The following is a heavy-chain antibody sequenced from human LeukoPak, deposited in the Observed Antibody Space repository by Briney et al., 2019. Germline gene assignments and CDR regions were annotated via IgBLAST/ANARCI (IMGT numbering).Heavy chain of an antibody. D-gene: IGHD5-24*01. V-gene: IGHV4-61*01. CDR1: GDSVSSSPYY. CDR2: TFSTST. Sequence: SETLSLTCSVSGDSVSSSPYYWGWIRQPPGRGLEWIGNTFSTSTLYNASLRSRVTIVVDTSKNQFSLKLTSATAADTAIYFCARYKFHNYFDPWGQGTLVVVSS. CDR3: ARYKFHNYFDP. J-gene: IGHJ5*02.